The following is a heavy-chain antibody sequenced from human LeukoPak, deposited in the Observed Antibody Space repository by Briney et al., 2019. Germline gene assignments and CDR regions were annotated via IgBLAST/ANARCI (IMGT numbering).Heavy chain of an antibody. V-gene: IGHV1-24*01. J-gene: IGHJ4*02. CDR2: FDPEDGET. CDR3: ATPPLGAAAGTRSFDY. CDR1: GYTLTELS. D-gene: IGHD6-13*01. Sequence: ASVKVSCKVSGYTLTELSMHWVRQAPGKGLEWMGGFDPEDGETIYAQKFQGRVTMTEDTSTDTAYMELSSLRSEDTAVYYCATPPLGAAAGTRSFDYWGQGTRVTVSS.